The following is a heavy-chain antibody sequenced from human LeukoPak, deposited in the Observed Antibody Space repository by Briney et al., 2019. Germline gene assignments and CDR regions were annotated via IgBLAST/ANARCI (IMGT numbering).Heavy chain of an antibody. CDR2: ISGSGGST. CDR1: GFTFSSYG. Sequence: GGSLRLSCAASGFTFSSYGMSWVRQAPGKGLEWVSAISGSGGSTYYADSVKGRFTISRDNSRNTMYLQMNSLRVEDAAVYYCAKAPVTSCRGAFCYPFDSWGQGTLVTVSS. CDR3: AKAPVTSCRGAFCYPFDS. D-gene: IGHD2-15*01. V-gene: IGHV3-23*01. J-gene: IGHJ4*02.